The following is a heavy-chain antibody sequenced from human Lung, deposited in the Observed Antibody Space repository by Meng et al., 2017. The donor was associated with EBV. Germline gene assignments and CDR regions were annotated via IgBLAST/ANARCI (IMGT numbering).Heavy chain of an antibody. CDR2: IFYSGSI. D-gene: IGHD1-26*01. CDR1: GGSISRSTFY. CDR3: ARLHSGSYSHAFDI. Sequence: QMQREEAGPGLVKPSEILSLTCTVSGGSISRSTFYWGWIRQPPGKGLEWIGNIFYSGSIYYKPSLRSRVTMSVDTSKNQFSLQLSSVTAADTGVYYCARLHSGSYSHAFDIWGQGTMVTVSS. V-gene: IGHV4-39*01. J-gene: IGHJ3*02.